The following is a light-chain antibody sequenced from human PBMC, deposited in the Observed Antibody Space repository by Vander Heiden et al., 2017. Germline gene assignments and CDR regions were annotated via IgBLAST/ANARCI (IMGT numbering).Light chain of an antibody. Sequence: DIQMTQSQSSVSASVADRVSITFRASQGITLWLAWYRKKHEKAPKPLIYGAASLQSGVPSRFSGSGSGTDFTLTISSLQPEDFGTYYCQQVHSLPFTFGPGTTVDIK. V-gene: IGKV1-12*02. J-gene: IGKJ3*01. CDR1: QGITLW. CDR3: QQVHSLPFT. CDR2: GAA.